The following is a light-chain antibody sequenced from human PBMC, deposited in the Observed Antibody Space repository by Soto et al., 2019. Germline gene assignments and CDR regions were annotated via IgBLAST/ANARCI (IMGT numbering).Light chain of an antibody. J-gene: IGKJ2*01. CDR2: KAS. Sequence: DIPMTQSPSTLSASVGDRVTITCRASQSISSWLAWYQQKPGKAPKLLIYKASSLESGVPSRFSGSGSGTEFTLTISSLQPDDFATYYCQQYNSLYNFGQRTKLEIK. V-gene: IGKV1-5*03. CDR3: QQYNSLYN. CDR1: QSISSW.